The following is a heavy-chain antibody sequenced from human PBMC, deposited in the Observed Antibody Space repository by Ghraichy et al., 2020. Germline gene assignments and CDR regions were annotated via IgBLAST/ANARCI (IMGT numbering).Heavy chain of an antibody. CDR1: GFTFSSYG. J-gene: IGHJ4*02. CDR3: ARGGGYYDSSGYYYPFDY. D-gene: IGHD3-22*01. Sequence: SCAASGFTFSSYGMHWVRQAPGKGLEWVAVIWYDGSNKYYADSVKGRFTISRDNSKNTLYLQMNSLRAEDTAVYYCARGGGYYDSSGYYYPFDYWGQGTLVTVSS. CDR2: IWYDGSNK. V-gene: IGHV3-33*01.